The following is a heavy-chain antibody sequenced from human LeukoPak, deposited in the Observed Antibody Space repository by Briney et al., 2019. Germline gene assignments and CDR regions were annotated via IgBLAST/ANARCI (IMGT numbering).Heavy chain of an antibody. V-gene: IGHV1-8*02. CDR3: ARHPRARAFDI. CDR2: MNPNSGNT. CDR1: GYTFTSYG. J-gene: IGHJ3*02. Sequence: ASVKVSCKASGYTFTSYGISWVRQATGQGLEWMGWMNPNSGNTGYAQKFQGRVTMTRNTSISTAYMELSSLRSEDTAVYYCARHPRARAFDIWGQGTMVTVSS.